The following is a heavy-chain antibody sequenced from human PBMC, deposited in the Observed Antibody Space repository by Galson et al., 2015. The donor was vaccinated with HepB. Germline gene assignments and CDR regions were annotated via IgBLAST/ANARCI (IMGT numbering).Heavy chain of an antibody. Sequence: SLRLSCAASGFTFSSYAMSWVRQAPGKGLEWVSAISGSGGSTYYADSVKGRFTISRDNSKNTLYLQMNSLRAEDTAVYYCAKDAGKGPWDSSGWCYFDYWGQGTLVTVSS. CDR2: ISGSGGST. CDR1: GFTFSSYA. CDR3: AKDAGKGPWDSSGWCYFDY. D-gene: IGHD6-19*01. J-gene: IGHJ4*02. V-gene: IGHV3-23*01.